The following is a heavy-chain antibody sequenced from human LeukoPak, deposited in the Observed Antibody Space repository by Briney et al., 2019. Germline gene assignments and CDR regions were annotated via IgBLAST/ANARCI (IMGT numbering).Heavy chain of an antibody. CDR3: ARGLLRDGYTYTYSFDY. CDR2: VYMGGTT. V-gene: IGHV3-66*01. CDR1: GFTVSTNY. J-gene: IGHJ4*02. D-gene: IGHD5-18*01. Sequence: GGSLRLSCAASGFTVSTNYMTWVRQAPGKGLEWVSVVYMGGTTYYADSVKGRFTISRDSTKNTIYLQMNNLRAEDTAVYYCARGLLRDGYTYTYSFDYWGQGALVTVSS.